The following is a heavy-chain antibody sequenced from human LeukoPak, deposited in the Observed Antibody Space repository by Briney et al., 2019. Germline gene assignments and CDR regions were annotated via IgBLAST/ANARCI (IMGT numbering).Heavy chain of an antibody. J-gene: IGHJ4*02. CDR2: ISSSSSYI. D-gene: IGHD3-22*01. Sequence: GGSLRLSCAASGFTFSSYSMNWVRQAPGKGLEWVSSISSSSSYIYYADSVKGRFTISRDNAKNSLYLQMNSLRAEDTAVYYCASFKSTYYDSSGSDYWGQGTLVTVSS. CDR3: ASFKSTYYDSSGSDY. CDR1: GFTFSSYS. V-gene: IGHV3-21*01.